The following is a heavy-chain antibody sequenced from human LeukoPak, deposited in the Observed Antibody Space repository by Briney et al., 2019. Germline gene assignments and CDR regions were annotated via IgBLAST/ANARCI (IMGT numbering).Heavy chain of an antibody. CDR1: GDSISSYY. D-gene: IGHD3-9*01. CDR2: IYYTGDT. Sequence: PSEALSLTCTVSGDSISSYYWSWIRQPPGKGLEWIGYIYYTGDTNSSPSLKSRVTISVDTSKNQFSLRLNSVTAADTAFYYCARHPPGLRYFDPWGQGTLVTVSS. J-gene: IGHJ5*02. CDR3: ARHPPGLRYFDP. V-gene: IGHV4-59*08.